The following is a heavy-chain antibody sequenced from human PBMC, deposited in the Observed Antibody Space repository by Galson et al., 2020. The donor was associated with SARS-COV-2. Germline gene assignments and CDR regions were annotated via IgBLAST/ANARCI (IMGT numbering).Heavy chain of an antibody. V-gene: IGHV5-51*01. CDR1: GYDFSGQW. D-gene: IGHD1-26*01. Sequence: GESLKISCTGSGYDFSGQWIAWVRRMPGKGLEWMGVIYPGDSDTKYSPSFQGQVTISAEKSIRTAYLQWSSLKASDTAIYYCARALLYNGNYYWYFDLWGRGTLVTVSS. J-gene: IGHJ2*01. CDR3: ARALLYNGNYYWYFDL. CDR2: IYPGDSDT.